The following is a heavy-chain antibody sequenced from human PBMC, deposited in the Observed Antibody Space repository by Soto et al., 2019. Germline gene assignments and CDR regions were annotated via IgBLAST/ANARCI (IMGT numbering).Heavy chain of an antibody. CDR2: FDPEDGET. CDR1: GYTLTELS. V-gene: IGHV1-24*01. D-gene: IGHD2-2*01. CDR3: ATDLGGRYCSSTSCYGEDY. Sequence: GASVKVSCKVSGYTLTELSMHWVRQAPGKGLEWMGGFDPEDGETIYAQKFQGRVTMTEDTSTDTAYMELSSLRSEDTAVYYCATDLGGRYCSSTSCYGEDYWGQGTLVTVSS. J-gene: IGHJ4*02.